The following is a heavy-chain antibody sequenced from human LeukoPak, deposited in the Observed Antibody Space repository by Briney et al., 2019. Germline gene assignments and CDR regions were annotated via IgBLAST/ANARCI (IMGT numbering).Heavy chain of an antibody. CDR2: INPNSGGT. J-gene: IGHJ4*02. CDR1: GYTFTGYY. Sequence: GASVKVSCKASGYTFTGYYMHWVRQAPGQGLEWMGWINPNSGGTNYAQKFQGRVTMTRDTSISTAYMELSRLRSDDTAVYYCARDMRNIVVVVAASTFDYWGQGTLVTVSS. CDR3: ARDMRNIVVVVAASTFDY. V-gene: IGHV1-2*02. D-gene: IGHD2-15*01.